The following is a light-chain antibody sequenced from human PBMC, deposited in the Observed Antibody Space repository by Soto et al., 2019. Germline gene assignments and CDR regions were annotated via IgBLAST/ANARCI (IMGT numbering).Light chain of an antibody. Sequence: DIQMTQSPSSLSASVGDRVTITCRASQGISNNLAWYQQKPGKVPRLLIYGASTLQSGVPSRFSVSGSGTDFTLTIISLQPEDVATYYCQKYDSAPLTFGQGTKVEFK. CDR1: QGISNN. CDR3: QKYDSAPLT. V-gene: IGKV1-27*01. CDR2: GAS. J-gene: IGKJ1*01.